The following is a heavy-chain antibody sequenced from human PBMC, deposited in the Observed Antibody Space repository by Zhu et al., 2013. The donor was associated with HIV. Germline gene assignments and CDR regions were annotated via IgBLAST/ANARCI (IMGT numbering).Heavy chain of an antibody. Sequence: QMQLVQSGPEVKKPGTSVKVSCKASGFTFTSSAVQWVRQARGQRLEWIGWIVVGSGNTNYAQKFQERVTITRDMSTSTAYMELSSLRSEDTAVYYCAARAEVDTAMLYYYGMDVWGQGTTVTVSS. J-gene: IGHJ6*02. V-gene: IGHV1-58*01. CDR1: GFTFTSSA. CDR3: AARAEVDTAMLYYYGMDV. D-gene: IGHD5-18*01. CDR2: IVVGSGNT.